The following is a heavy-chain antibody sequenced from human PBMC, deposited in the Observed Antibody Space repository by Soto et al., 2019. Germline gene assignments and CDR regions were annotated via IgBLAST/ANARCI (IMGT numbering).Heavy chain of an antibody. D-gene: IGHD1-26*01. CDR2: ISYDGSNK. J-gene: IGHJ6*02. Sequence: QVQLVESGGGVIQRGRSLRLSCTASGFTFSSYGMHWVRQAPGKGLEWVAVISYDGSNKYYADSVKGRFTISRDHSKNTLYLHMNSLRAEDTAVYYCPKSIVGAIRSGMDVWGQGTTVTVSS. CDR1: GFTFSSYG. CDR3: PKSIVGAIRSGMDV. V-gene: IGHV3-30*18.